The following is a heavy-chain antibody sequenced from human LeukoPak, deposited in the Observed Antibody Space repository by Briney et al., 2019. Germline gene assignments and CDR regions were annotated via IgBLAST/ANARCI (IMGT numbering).Heavy chain of an antibody. CDR3: AKHIRYTSEGLDY. J-gene: IGHJ4*02. CDR2: ISGSAGST. CDR1: GFMFSIYG. Sequence: GGSLRLSCVASGFMFSIYGMSWVRQAPGKGLEWVSGISGSAGSTFYTDSVRGRFSISRDNSRNTLYLQMNNLRAEDTAVYFCAKHIRYTSEGLDYRGQGTLVTVSS. V-gene: IGHV3-23*01. D-gene: IGHD6-25*01.